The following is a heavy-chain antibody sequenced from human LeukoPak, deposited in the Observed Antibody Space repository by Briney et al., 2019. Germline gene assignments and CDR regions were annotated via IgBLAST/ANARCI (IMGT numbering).Heavy chain of an antibody. CDR3: ARARLTGYNLNWFDP. Sequence: SETLSLTCTVSGGSISSYYWSWIRQPPGKGLEWIGYIYYSGSTNYNPSLKSRVTISVDTSKNQFSLKLSSVTAADTAVYYCARARLTGYNLNWFDPWGQGTLVTVSS. D-gene: IGHD3-9*01. CDR2: IYYSGST. V-gene: IGHV4-59*01. J-gene: IGHJ5*02. CDR1: GGSISSYY.